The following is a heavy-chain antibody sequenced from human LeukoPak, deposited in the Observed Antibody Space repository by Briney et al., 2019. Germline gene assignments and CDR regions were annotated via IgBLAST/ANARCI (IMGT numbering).Heavy chain of an antibody. J-gene: IGHJ6*03. Sequence: GALRLSCAASGFTFSSYEMNWVRQAPGKGLEWVSYISSSGSTKYYTDSVKGRFTISRDNAKKSLYLQMNSLRAEDTAVYYCARVGGITLALAPSPFPDYNYYYMDVWGKGTTVTVSS. CDR2: ISSSGSTK. CDR1: GFTFSSYE. CDR3: ARVGGITLALAPSPFPDYNYYYMDV. D-gene: IGHD3-10*01. V-gene: IGHV3-48*03.